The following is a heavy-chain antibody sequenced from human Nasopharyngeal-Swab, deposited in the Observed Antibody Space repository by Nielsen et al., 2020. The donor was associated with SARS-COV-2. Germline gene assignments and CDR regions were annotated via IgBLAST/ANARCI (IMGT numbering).Heavy chain of an antibody. J-gene: IGHJ4*02. CDR3: AKDRYCSGGACYFNGFDS. V-gene: IGHV3-23*01. CDR1: GFTFDSYA. D-gene: IGHD2-15*01. Sequence: GESLKISCAASGFTFDSYAMTWVRQAPGKGLEWVSSVTGSGSTTKYADSMKGRFTISRDNSNKKVYLQMHSLRAEDSAVYYCAKDRYCSGGACYFNGFDSWGQGTLVTVSS. CDR2: VTGSGSTT.